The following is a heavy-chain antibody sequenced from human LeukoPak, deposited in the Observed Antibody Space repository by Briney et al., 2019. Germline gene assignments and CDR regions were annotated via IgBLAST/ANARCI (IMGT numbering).Heavy chain of an antibody. Sequence: SETLSLTCTVSGGSISSYYWSWIRQPAGKGLEWIGRIYTSGSTNYNPSLKSRVTMSVDTSKNQFSLKLSSVTAADTAVYYCARENNDGFWSGYSVSVAIDYWGQGTLVTVSS. D-gene: IGHD3-3*01. V-gene: IGHV4-4*07. CDR2: IYTSGST. CDR1: GGSISSYY. CDR3: ARENNDGFWSGYSVSVAIDY. J-gene: IGHJ4*02.